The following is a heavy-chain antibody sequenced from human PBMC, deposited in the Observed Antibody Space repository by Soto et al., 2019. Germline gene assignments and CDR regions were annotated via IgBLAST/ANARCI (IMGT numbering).Heavy chain of an antibody. CDR1: GFTFSSYA. D-gene: IGHD4-4*01. CDR2: ISGSGGST. J-gene: IGHJ6*03. Sequence: EVQLLESGGGLVQPGGSLRLSCAASGFTFSSYAMSWVRQAPGKGLEWVSAISGSGGSTYYADSVKGRFTISRDNSKNPMYLQMNSLRAADTDVYYCAKFYSNGPGYMDVWGKGTTVTVSS. V-gene: IGHV3-23*01. CDR3: AKFYSNGPGYMDV.